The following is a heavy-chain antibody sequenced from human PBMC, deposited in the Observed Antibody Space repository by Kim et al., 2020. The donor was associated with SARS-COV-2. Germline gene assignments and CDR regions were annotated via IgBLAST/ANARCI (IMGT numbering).Heavy chain of an antibody. D-gene: IGHD5-18*01. CDR1: GDSVSSNNVA. V-gene: IGHV6-1*01. CDR3: ARGINSAFDI. CDR2: TYYRSGWYN. J-gene: IGHJ3*02. Sequence: SQTLSLTCAISGDSVSSNNVAWNWVRQSPSRGLEWLGRTYYRSGWYNDYAVSVKGRISISLDASQNQLSLQLNSMTPEDTAVYYCARGINSAFDIWGQGT.